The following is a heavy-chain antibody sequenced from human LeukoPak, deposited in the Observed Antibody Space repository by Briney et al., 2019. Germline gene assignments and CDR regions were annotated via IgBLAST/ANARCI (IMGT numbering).Heavy chain of an antibody. Sequence: GGSLRLSCAASGFTFSNYTMSWIRRAPGKGLEGFSYISSSGSTIYYADSVKGRFTISRDNAKNSLYLQMNSLRAEDTAVYYCARDPPGSSWYGDYFDYWGQGTLVTVSS. D-gene: IGHD6-13*01. V-gene: IGHV3-11*01. CDR2: ISSSGSTI. CDR1: GFTFSNYT. CDR3: ARDPPGSSWYGDYFDY. J-gene: IGHJ4*02.